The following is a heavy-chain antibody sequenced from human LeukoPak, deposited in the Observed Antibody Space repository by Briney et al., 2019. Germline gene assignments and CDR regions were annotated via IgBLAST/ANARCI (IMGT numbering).Heavy chain of an antibody. D-gene: IGHD5-24*01. CDR1: GYSFSTYW. CDR2: IYPGDSDT. Sequence: GESLKISCKGSGYSFSTYWIGCVRQMPGKGLEWMGIIYPGDSDTTYSPSFQGQVTMSADKSISTAYLQWSSLKASDTAIYYCARRGRDGYNQYHLDYWGQGTLVTVSS. V-gene: IGHV5-51*01. J-gene: IGHJ4*02. CDR3: ARRGRDGYNQYHLDY.